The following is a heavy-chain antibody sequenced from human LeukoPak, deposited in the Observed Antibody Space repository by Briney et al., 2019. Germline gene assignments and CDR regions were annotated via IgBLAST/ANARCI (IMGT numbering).Heavy chain of an antibody. V-gene: IGHV1-8*01. CDR1: GYTFTSYD. D-gene: IGHD3-3*01. CDR2: MNPNSGNT. Sequence: ASVKVSCKASGYTFTSYDINWVRQATGQGLEWMGWMNPNSGNTGYAQKFQGRVTMTRNTSISTAYMELSSLRSEDTAVYYCARVWSGITIFGVVIPHRYFDYWGQGTLVTVSS. J-gene: IGHJ4*02. CDR3: ARVWSGITIFGVVIPHRYFDY.